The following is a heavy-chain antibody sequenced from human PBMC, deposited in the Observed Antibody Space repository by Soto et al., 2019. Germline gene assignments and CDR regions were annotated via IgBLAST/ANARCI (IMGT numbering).Heavy chain of an antibody. CDR1: GFTFSSYG. CDR2: IWYDGSNK. CDR3: ARDRKDDYGHSHDAFDI. V-gene: IGHV3-33*01. D-gene: IGHD4-17*01. J-gene: IGHJ3*02. Sequence: QVQLVESGGGVVQPGRSLRLSCAASGFTFSSYGMHWVRQAPGKGLEWVAGIWYDGSNKYYADSVKGRFTISRDNSKNTLYLQMNSLRAEDTAVYYCARDRKDDYGHSHDAFDIWGQGTMVTVSS.